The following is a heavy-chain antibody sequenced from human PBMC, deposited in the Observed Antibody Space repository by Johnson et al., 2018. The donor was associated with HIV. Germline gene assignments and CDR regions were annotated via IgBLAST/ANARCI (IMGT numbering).Heavy chain of an antibody. Sequence: VHLVESGGGLLQPGGSLRLSCAASGFTVSSNYMSWVRQAPWTGLEWVSVLYSGCSTYYADSVKGRFTISRDNSKNTLYLQMNSLRAEDTAVYYCARAGAVGFDAFDIWGQGTMVTVSS. CDR2: LYSGCST. D-gene: IGHD6-19*01. CDR3: ARAGAVGFDAFDI. CDR1: GFTVSSNY. V-gene: IGHV3-66*03. J-gene: IGHJ3*02.